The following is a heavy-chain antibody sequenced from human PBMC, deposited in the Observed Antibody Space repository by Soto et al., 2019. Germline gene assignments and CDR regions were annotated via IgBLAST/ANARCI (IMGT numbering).Heavy chain of an antibody. D-gene: IGHD2-21*01. CDR2: IIPIFGTA. CDR1: GGTFSSYA. Sequence: SVKVSCKASGGTFSSYAISWVRQAPGQGLEWMGGIIPIFGTANYAQKFQGRVTITADESTSTAYMELSSLRSEDTAVYYCARDRALYCGGDCSDYWGQGTLVTVSS. V-gene: IGHV1-69*13. J-gene: IGHJ4*02. CDR3: ARDRALYCGGDCSDY.